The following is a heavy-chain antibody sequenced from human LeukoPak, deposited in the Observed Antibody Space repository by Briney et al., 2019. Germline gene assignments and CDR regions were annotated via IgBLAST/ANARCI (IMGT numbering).Heavy chain of an antibody. J-gene: IGHJ4*02. CDR3: AAASERQYTFGYPEY. CDR1: GGSFSNYG. CDR2: IIPSLGVR. Sequence: SVKVSCKASGGSFSNYGFSWVRQAPGQGLEWMARIIPSLGVRNYAQNFRGRVTITADKSTSTAFLEVSSLGSEDTAVYYCAAASERQYTFGYPEYWGQGTLVTVSA. V-gene: IGHV1-69*04. D-gene: IGHD5-18*01.